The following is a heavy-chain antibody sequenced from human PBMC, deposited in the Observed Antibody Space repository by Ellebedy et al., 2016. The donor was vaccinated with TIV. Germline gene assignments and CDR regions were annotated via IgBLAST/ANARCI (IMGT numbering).Heavy chain of an antibody. J-gene: IGHJ4*02. V-gene: IGHV3-43D*03. Sequence: PGGSLRLSCAASGFTFDHFAMHWVRQVPEKGLEWVSLVSGDGDSASYVDSVKGRFTISRDNAKNSVYLQMDNLRPEDTALYYCTKGRYASDWAMTYFEYWGQGTLVIVSS. CDR1: GFTFDHFA. CDR2: VSGDGDSA. CDR3: TKGRYASDWAMTYFEY. D-gene: IGHD3-16*01.